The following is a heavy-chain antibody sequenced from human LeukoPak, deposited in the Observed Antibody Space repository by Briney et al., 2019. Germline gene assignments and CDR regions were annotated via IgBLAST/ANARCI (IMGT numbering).Heavy chain of an antibody. D-gene: IGHD1-26*01. CDR2: IKQDGSEK. CDR3: ASPMGATPWDAFDI. Sequence: GGSLRLSCPASGFTFTSYGMHWVRQAPGKGLEWVANIKQDGSEKYYVDSVKGRFTISRDNAKNSLYLQMNSLRAEDTAMYYCASPMGATPWDAFDIWGQGTRVTVSP. V-gene: IGHV3-7*01. CDR1: GFTFTSYG. J-gene: IGHJ3*02.